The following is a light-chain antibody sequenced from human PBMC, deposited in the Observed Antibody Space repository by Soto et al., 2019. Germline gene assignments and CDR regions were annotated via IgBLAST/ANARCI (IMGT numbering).Light chain of an antibody. CDR1: QSVSSN. Sequence: TVMTQSPATLTVCPGEGATLSCRASQSVSSNLAWYQQKPGQAPRLLIYGASTRATGIPARFSGSGSGTEFTLTISSLQSEDFAIYYCQQYNNWPPITFGQGTRLEIK. V-gene: IGKV3-15*01. CDR3: QQYNNWPPIT. J-gene: IGKJ5*01. CDR2: GAS.